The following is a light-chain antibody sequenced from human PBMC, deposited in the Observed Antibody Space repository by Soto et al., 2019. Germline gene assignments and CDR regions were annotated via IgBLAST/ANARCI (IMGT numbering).Light chain of an antibody. J-gene: IGKJ1*01. CDR2: GAS. CDR1: QDVTTN. V-gene: IGKV3-15*01. CDR3: QQYNNWPRT. Sequence: EIRMTQFPATVSASPGEGVTLSCRAAQDVTTNFAWYQVKRGRAPRLLIYGASTRATGIPARFSGSGSGTEFTLTISSLQSEDFAVYYCQQYNNWPRTFGQGTKVDI.